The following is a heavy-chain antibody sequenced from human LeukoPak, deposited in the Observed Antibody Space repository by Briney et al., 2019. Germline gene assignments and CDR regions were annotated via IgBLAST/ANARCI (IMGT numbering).Heavy chain of an antibody. Sequence: PSETLSLTCTVSGGSISSYYWSWVRQAPGKGLEWVSAISGSGGSTYYADSAKGRFTISRDNAKNSLYLQMNSLRAEDTAVYYCAGGDSSGYYPIDYWGQGTLVTVSS. V-gene: IGHV3-48*03. CDR1: GGSISSYY. J-gene: IGHJ4*02. CDR2: ISGSGGST. D-gene: IGHD3-22*01. CDR3: AGGDSSGYYPIDY.